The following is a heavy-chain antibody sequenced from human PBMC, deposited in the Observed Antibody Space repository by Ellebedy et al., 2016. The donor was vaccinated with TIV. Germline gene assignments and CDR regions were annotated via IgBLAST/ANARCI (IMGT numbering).Heavy chain of an antibody. J-gene: IGHJ4*02. V-gene: IGHV3-7*03. Sequence: GESLKISCATSGFTFSTYWMAWVRQAPGKGLEWVANIKDDGSQTYYVASAKGRFTISRDNAKNSLYLQMNSLRPDDTAVYYCATDRGYFTFDYWGQGSLITVSS. CDR1: GFTFSTYW. CDR2: IKDDGSQT. D-gene: IGHD3-9*01. CDR3: ATDRGYFTFDY.